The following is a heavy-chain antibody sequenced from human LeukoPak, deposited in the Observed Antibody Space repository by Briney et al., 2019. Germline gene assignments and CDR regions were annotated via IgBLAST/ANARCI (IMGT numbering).Heavy chain of an antibody. J-gene: IGHJ4*02. V-gene: IGHV4-34*01. CDR2: INHSGSI. CDR3: ARGQNVLLWFGRSPYFDY. D-gene: IGHD3-10*01. CDR1: GGSFSGYY. Sequence: SETLSLTCAVYGGSFSGYYWSWIRQPPGKGLEWIGEINHSGSINYNPSLKSRVTISVDTSKNQFSLKLSSVTAADTAVYYCARGQNVLLWFGRSPYFDYWGQGTLVTVSS.